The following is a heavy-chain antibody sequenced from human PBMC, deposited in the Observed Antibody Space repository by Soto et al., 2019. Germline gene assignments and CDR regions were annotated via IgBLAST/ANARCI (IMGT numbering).Heavy chain of an antibody. Sequence: EVQLVESGGGLVQPGGSLRLYCAASGFTFSNYEMNWVRQAPGKGLEWISYITSIGTTIYYADSVKGRFTISRDNAKNSLYLQMNSLRAEDTGVYFCARGNSPVNVYWGQGTLVTVSS. CDR1: GFTFSNYE. CDR2: ITSIGTTI. CDR3: ARGNSPVNVY. J-gene: IGHJ4*02. V-gene: IGHV3-48*03. D-gene: IGHD3-16*02.